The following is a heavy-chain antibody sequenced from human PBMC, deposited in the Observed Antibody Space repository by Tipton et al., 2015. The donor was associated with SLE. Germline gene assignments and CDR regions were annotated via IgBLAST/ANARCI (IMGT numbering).Heavy chain of an antibody. V-gene: IGHV4-61*02. CDR3: ARRMAAAGRGWFDP. D-gene: IGHD6-13*01. CDR1: GGSISSSSYY. J-gene: IGHJ3*01. Sequence: TLSLTCTVSGGSISSSSYYWGWIRQPAGKGLEWIGRIYTSGSTNYNPPLKSRVTMSVDTSKNQFSLKLSSVTAADTAVYYCARRMAAAGRGWFDPWGQGTTVTVSS. CDR2: IYTSGST.